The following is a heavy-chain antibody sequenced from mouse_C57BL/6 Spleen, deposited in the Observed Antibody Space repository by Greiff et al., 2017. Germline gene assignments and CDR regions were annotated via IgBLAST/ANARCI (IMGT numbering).Heavy chain of an antibody. CDR2: IWSDGST. V-gene: IGHV2-6-1*01. J-gene: IGHJ4*01. CDR3: ARHDGPYYYAMDY. CDR1: GFSLTSYG. Sequence: VKVEESGPGLVAPSQSLSITCTVSGFSLTSYGVHWVRQPPGKGLEWLVVIWSDGSTTYNSALKSRLSISKDNSKSQVFLKMNSLQTDDTAMYYCARHDGPYYYAMDYWGQGTSVTVSS. D-gene: IGHD1-1*01.